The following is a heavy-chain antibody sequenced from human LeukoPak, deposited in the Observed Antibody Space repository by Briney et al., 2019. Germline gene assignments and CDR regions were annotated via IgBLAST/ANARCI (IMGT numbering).Heavy chain of an antibody. Sequence: GRSLRLSCAASGFTFSSYGMHWVRQAPGKGLEWVAVIWYDGSNKYYADSVKGRFTISRDNSKNALYLQMNSLRAEDTAVYYCARLYGTYLGWFDPWGQGTLVTVSS. CDR1: GFTFSSYG. CDR3: ARLYGTYLGWFDP. J-gene: IGHJ5*02. CDR2: IWYDGSNK. V-gene: IGHV3-33*01. D-gene: IGHD4-17*01.